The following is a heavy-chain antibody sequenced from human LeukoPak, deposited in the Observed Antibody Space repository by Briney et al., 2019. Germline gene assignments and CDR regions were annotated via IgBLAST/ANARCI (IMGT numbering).Heavy chain of an antibody. Sequence: PGGSLRLSCAASEFTFSNYAMNWVRQDPGKRLEWVSIIGIYGVTTFHADSVKGRFTISRDNSKNTLYLQMNSLRAEDTAVYYCARGDGLPRRRYFDSWGQGTLVTVSS. CDR3: ARGDGLPRRRYFDS. D-gene: IGHD3/OR15-3a*01. CDR1: EFTFSNYA. CDR2: IGIYGVTT. J-gene: IGHJ4*02. V-gene: IGHV3-23*01.